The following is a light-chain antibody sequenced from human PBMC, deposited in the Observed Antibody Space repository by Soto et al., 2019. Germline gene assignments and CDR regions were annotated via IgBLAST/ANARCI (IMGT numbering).Light chain of an antibody. CDR2: DVN. J-gene: IGLJ2*01. CDR1: SSDVGGYNY. Sequence: QSALTQPASVSGSPGQSITISCAGTSSDVGGYNYVSWYQQHPCKVPRLIISDVNKRPSGVSDRFSGSKSGNTASLTISGLKAEDEAEYYCASFTRSVTVVFGGGTKGTVL. CDR3: ASFTRSVTVV. V-gene: IGLV2-14*03.